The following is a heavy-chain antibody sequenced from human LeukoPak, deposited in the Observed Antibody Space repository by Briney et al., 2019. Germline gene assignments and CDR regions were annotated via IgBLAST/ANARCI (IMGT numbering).Heavy chain of an antibody. D-gene: IGHD6-19*01. Sequence: NTGGSLRLSCAASGFTFSSYSMNWVRQAPGKGLEWVSSISSSSSYIYYADSVKGRFTISRDNAKNSLYLQMNSLRAEDTAVYYCAKEKQWLVRYFDYWGQGTLVTVSS. J-gene: IGHJ4*02. CDR3: AKEKQWLVRYFDY. V-gene: IGHV3-21*04. CDR2: ISSSSSYI. CDR1: GFTFSSYS.